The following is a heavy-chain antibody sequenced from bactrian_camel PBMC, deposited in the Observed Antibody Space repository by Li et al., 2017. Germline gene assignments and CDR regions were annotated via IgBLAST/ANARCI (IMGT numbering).Heavy chain of an antibody. CDR1: GPTYCSRY. Sequence: HVQLVESGGGSVRAGGSLRLSCSAVGPTYCSRYWAWCRQAPGKERECVSRIDSDDKISYEDSVKGRFTVSRDNYKNIVYLQMNNLRPEDTAMYYCKIEQSRLFPGCRGQGGTYWGQGTQVTVS. D-gene: IGHD3*01. J-gene: IGHJ4*01. V-gene: IGHV3S53*01. CDR3: KIEQSRLFPGCRGQGGTY. CDR2: IDSDDKI.